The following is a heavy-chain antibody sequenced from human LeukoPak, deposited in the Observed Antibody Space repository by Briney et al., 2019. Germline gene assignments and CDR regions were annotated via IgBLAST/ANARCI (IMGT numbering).Heavy chain of an antibody. Sequence: PSETLSLTCAVYGGSFSGYYWSWIRQPPGKGLEWIGEINHSGSTNYNPSLKSRVTISVDTSKNQFSLKLSSATAADTAVYYCARGKYYYGSGSYYKFAYYFDYWGQGTLVTVSS. CDR1: GGSFSGYY. J-gene: IGHJ4*02. CDR3: ARGKYYYGSGSYYKFAYYFDY. V-gene: IGHV4-34*01. CDR2: INHSGST. D-gene: IGHD3-10*01.